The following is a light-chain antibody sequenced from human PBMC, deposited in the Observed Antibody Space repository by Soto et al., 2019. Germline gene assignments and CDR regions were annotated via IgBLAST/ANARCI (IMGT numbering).Light chain of an antibody. CDR2: DVS. J-gene: IGLJ1*01. CDR1: SSDIGGYNY. CDR3: SSFTSRHTYV. Sequence: QSVLTQPASVSGSPGQSTTIXXTGTSSDIGGYNYVSWYQQLPGEAPKLIIYDVSDRPSGVSTRFSGSKSGNTASLTISGLQAEDEGDYYCSSFTSRHTYVFGTGTKLTVL. V-gene: IGLV2-14*01.